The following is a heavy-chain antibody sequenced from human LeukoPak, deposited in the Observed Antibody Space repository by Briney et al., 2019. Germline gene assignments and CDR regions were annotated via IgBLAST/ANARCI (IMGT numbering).Heavy chain of an antibody. CDR3: ARLLRYGSGSYYNVGWFDP. CDR2: IYHSGST. V-gene: IGHV4-59*12. D-gene: IGHD3-10*01. Sequence: PSETLSLTCTVSGGSISNYYWSWIRQPPGKGLEWIGEIYHSGSTNYNPSLKSRVTISVDKSKNQFSLKLGSVTAADTAVYYCARLLRYGSGSYYNVGWFDPWGQGTLVTVSS. J-gene: IGHJ5*02. CDR1: GGSISNYY.